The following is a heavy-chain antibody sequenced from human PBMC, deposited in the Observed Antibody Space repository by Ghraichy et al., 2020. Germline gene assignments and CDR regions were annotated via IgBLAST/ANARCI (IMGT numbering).Heavy chain of an antibody. CDR1: GFTFSNYG. CDR2: ISYDGNRK. V-gene: IGHV3-30*18. Sequence: GESLNISCAASGFTFSNYGMHWVRQAPGKGLEWVAIISYDGNRKFYADSVKGQFTISRDNAKNTLFLQMNSLKPEDTAIYYCAKDSSGSYLDYWGQGTLVTVSS. CDR3: AKDSSGSYLDY. J-gene: IGHJ4*02. D-gene: IGHD1-26*01.